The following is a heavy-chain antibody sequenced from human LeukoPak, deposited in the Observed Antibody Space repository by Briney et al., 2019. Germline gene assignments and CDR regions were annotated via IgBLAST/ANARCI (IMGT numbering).Heavy chain of an antibody. Sequence: SETLSLTCTVSGGSISSYYWSWIRQPAGTGLEWIGRIYSSGSTNYSPSLKSRATMSVDTSKNQFSLKMSSMTAADTAVYYCARRGDYGGGHDYWGQGTLVTVSS. J-gene: IGHJ4*02. V-gene: IGHV4-4*07. CDR1: GGSISSYY. CDR2: IYSSGST. D-gene: IGHD4/OR15-4a*01. CDR3: ARRGDYGGGHDY.